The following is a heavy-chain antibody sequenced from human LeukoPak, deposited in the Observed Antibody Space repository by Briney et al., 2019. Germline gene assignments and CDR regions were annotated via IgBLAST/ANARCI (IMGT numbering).Heavy chain of an antibody. J-gene: IGHJ4*02. V-gene: IGHV3-11*04. Sequence: GGSLRLSCAASGFTFSDYNMNWIRQAPGKGLEWVSYISSSGSTIYYADSVKGRFTISRDNAKNTLYLQMNSLRAEDTAVYYCAKGAGYDYVWDDYWGQGTLVTVSS. D-gene: IGHD3-16*01. CDR2: ISSSGSTI. CDR3: AKGAGYDYVWDDY. CDR1: GFTFSDYN.